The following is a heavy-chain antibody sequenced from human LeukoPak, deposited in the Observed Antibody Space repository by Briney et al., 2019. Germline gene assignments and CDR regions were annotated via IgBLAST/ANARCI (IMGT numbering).Heavy chain of an antibody. D-gene: IGHD3-22*01. CDR3: ARDRQYYYDSSGYPEHYYYYYGMDV. CDR1: GYTFTSYY. V-gene: IGHV1-46*01. CDR2: INPSGGST. Sequence: ASVKVSCKASGYTFTSYYMHWVRQAPGQGLEWMGIINPSGGSTSYAQKFQGRVTMTRDTSTSTVYMELSSLRSEDTAVYYCARDRQYYYDSSGYPEHYYYYYGMDVWGQGTTVTVSS. J-gene: IGHJ6*02.